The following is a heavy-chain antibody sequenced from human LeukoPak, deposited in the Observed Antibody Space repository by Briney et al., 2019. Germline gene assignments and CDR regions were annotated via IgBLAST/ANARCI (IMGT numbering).Heavy chain of an antibody. CDR1: GFTFSSYS. V-gene: IGHV3-21*01. J-gene: IGHJ4*02. D-gene: IGHD3-22*01. CDR2: ISSSSSYI. Sequence: GSLRLSCAASGFTFSSYSMNWVRQAPGKGLEWVSSISSSSSYIYYADSVKGRFTISRDNAKNSLYLQMNSLRAEDTAVYYCASLYDSSGYYLGYWGQGTLVTVSS. CDR3: ASLYDSSGYYLGY.